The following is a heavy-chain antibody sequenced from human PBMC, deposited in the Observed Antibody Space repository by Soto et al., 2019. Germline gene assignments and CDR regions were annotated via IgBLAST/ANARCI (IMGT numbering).Heavy chain of an antibody. V-gene: IGHV3-30-3*01. CDR2: ISYDGSNK. Sequence: QVQLVESGGGVVQPGRSLRLSCAASGFTFSSYAMHWVRQAPGKGLEWEAVISYDGSNKYYADSVKGRFTISRDNSKNTLYLQMNSLRAEDTAVYYCARKGYYYYGIDVWGQGTTVTVSS. CDR3: ARKGYYYYGIDV. CDR1: GFTFSSYA. J-gene: IGHJ6*02.